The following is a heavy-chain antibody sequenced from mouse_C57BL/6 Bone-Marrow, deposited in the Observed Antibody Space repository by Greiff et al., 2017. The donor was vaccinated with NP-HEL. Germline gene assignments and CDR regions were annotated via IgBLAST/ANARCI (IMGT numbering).Heavy chain of an antibody. CDR3: ARAYFYYFDY. J-gene: IGHJ2*01. Sequence: QVHVKQSGAELVKPGASVKMSCKASGYTFTSYWITWVKQRPGQGLEWIGDIYPGSGSTNYNEKFKSKATLTVDTSSSTAYMQLSSLTSEDSAVYYCARAYFYYFDYWGQGTTLTVSS. D-gene: IGHD2-10*01. V-gene: IGHV1-55*01. CDR1: GYTFTSYW. CDR2: IYPGSGST.